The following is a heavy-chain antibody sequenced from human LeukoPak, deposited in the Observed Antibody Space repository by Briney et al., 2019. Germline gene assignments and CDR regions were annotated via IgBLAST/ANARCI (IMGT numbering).Heavy chain of an antibody. D-gene: IGHD6-13*01. Sequence: SETLSLTCTVSGDSISGYYWSWIRQPPGKGLEWIGYIYYSGSTNYSPSLKSRVTMSVDTSKNQFSLKLTSVTAADTAVYYCARGVVAAAGRTFDFWGQGTLVTVSS. CDR1: GDSISGYY. J-gene: IGHJ4*02. CDR2: IYYSGST. CDR3: ARGVVAAAGRTFDF. V-gene: IGHV4-59*01.